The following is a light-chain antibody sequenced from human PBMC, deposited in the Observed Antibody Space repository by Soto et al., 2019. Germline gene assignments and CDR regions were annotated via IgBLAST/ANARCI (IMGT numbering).Light chain of an antibody. CDR3: SSYTSSSTYV. Sequence: QSALTQPASVSGSPGQSITISCTGTSSDVGGYNYVSWYQQHPGKAPKLMIYEVSNRPSGVSNRFFGSKSGNTASLTISGLQAEDEADYYYSSYTSSSTYVFGTGTKLTVL. CDR2: EVS. J-gene: IGLJ1*01. CDR1: SSDVGGYNY. V-gene: IGLV2-14*01.